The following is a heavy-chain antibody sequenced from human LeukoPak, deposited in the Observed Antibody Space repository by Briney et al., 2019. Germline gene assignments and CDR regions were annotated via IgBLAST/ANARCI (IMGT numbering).Heavy chain of an antibody. D-gene: IGHD1-26*01. CDR1: GYTFTSYY. CDR3: ARDHVVGATSDAFDI. V-gene: IGHV1-46*01. Sequence: ASVKVSCKASGYTFTSYYMHWVRQAPGQGLEWMGIINPSGGSTSYAQKFQGRVTMTRDTSTGTVYMELSSLRSEDTVVYYCARDHVVGATSDAFDIWGQGTMVTVSS. CDR2: INPSGGST. J-gene: IGHJ3*02.